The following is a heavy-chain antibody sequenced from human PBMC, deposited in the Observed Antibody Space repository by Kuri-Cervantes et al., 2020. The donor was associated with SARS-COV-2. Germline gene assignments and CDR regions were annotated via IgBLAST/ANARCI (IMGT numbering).Heavy chain of an antibody. Sequence: SETLSLTCAFYGESFSGYYWNWIRQSPGKGLEWIGEVNHRGSTNYNPSLKSRVTISVDTSSKQFSLHLGSVTAADTAVYYCARGKAEISMIVMIVTSGTFYFDYWGQGIPVTVSS. CDR2: VNHRGST. J-gene: IGHJ4*02. V-gene: IGHV4-34*01. D-gene: IGHD3-22*01. CDR3: ARGKAEISMIVMIVTSGTFYFDY. CDR1: GESFSGYY.